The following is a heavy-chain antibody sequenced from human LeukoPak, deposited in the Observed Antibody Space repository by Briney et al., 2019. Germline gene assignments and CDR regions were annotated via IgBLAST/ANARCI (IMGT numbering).Heavy chain of an antibody. J-gene: IGHJ5*02. CDR3: ARVAYDFAGGVLAP. CDR1: GFTFSNYF. CDR2: INGDGTST. V-gene: IGHV3-74*01. Sequence: GGSLRLSCAASGFTFSNYFMHWVRQAPGKGLVWVSHINGDGTSTFYADSVKGRFTTSRDNAKNTLYLQMNSLRADDTAVYYCARVAYDFAGGVLAPWGQGTLVTVSS. D-gene: IGHD3/OR15-3a*01.